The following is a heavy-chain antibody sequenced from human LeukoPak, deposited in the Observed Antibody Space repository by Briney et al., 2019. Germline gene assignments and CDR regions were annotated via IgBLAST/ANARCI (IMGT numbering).Heavy chain of an antibody. CDR2: ISYDGSNK. Sequence: GGSLRLSCAASGFTFSSYAMHWVRQAPGKGLGWVAVISYDGSNKYYADSVKGRFTISRDNSKNTLDLQMNSLRAEDTAVYYCARDRSYDFWSGYSTPDYWGQGTLVTVSS. CDR1: GFTFSSYA. J-gene: IGHJ4*02. CDR3: ARDRSYDFWSGYSTPDY. V-gene: IGHV3-30-3*01. D-gene: IGHD3-3*01.